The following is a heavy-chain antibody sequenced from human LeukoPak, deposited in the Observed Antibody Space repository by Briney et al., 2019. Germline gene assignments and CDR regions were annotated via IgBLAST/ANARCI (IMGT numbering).Heavy chain of an antibody. V-gene: IGHV3-23*01. J-gene: IGHJ4*02. CDR3: ARAWAVAGGTRGADFDY. D-gene: IGHD6-19*01. CDR2: ISGSGGTI. CDR1: GFTFSSFA. Sequence: PGGSLRLSCTTSGFTFSSFAMNWVRQAPGKGLEWVSTISGSGGTIYYAESVRGRFTISRGNSKNTLYLQMNSLRADDTAVYYCARAWAVAGGTRGADFDYWGQGTLVTVSS.